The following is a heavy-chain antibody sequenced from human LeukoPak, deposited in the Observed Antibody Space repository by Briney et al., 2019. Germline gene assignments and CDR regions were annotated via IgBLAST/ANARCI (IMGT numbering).Heavy chain of an antibody. CDR3: AKDREWFDP. CDR2: ISGSGGST. J-gene: IGHJ5*02. Sequence: GGSLRLSCAASGFTFSSYAMSWVRQAPGKGLEWVSAISGSGGSTYYAESVEGRFTISRDNSKNTLYLQMNRLRAEDTALYYCAKDREWFDPWGQGTLVTVSS. V-gene: IGHV3-23*01. CDR1: GFTFSSYA.